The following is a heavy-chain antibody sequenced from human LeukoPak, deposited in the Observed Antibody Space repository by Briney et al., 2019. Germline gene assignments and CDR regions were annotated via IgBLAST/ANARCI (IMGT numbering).Heavy chain of an antibody. CDR3: ARGHDFWSGYLYYFDY. Sequence: SETLSLTCTVSGGSISSGGYYWSWIRQPPGKGLEWIGYIYHSGSTYYNPSLKSRVTISVDRSKNQFSLKLSSVTAADTAVYYCARGHDFWSGYLYYFDYWGQGTLVTVSS. CDR1: GGSISSGGYY. D-gene: IGHD3-3*01. V-gene: IGHV4-30-2*01. CDR2: IYHSGST. J-gene: IGHJ4*02.